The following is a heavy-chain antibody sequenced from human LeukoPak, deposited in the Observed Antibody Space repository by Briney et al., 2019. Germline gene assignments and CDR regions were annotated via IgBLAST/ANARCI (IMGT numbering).Heavy chain of an antibody. J-gene: IGHJ4*02. V-gene: IGHV3-48*03. CDR3: QGRILRAESFFDF. CDR1: GFTFSDYE. CDR2: ITKTGASI. Sequence: GGSLRLSCVASGFTFSDYEMHWIRQAPGKGLEWVSYITKTGASIYYAPSVRGRFTISSDTADNSLYLQMNSPRAEDSALYCAQGRILRAESFFDFWGQGTLVTVSS.